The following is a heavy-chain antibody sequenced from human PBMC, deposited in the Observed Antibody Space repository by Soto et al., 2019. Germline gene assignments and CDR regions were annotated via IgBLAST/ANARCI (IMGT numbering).Heavy chain of an antibody. Sequence: GGSLRLSCAASGFTFSSYAINWVRQAPGKGLDWVSSISSSSSYIYYADSLKGRFTISRDNAKNSLYLQMNSLRAEDTAVYYCARDNYGDYGSDYDYYGMDVWGQGTTVTVSS. CDR3: ARDNYGDYGSDYDYYGMDV. CDR1: GFTFSSYA. V-gene: IGHV3-21*01. D-gene: IGHD4-17*01. J-gene: IGHJ6*02. CDR2: ISSSSSYI.